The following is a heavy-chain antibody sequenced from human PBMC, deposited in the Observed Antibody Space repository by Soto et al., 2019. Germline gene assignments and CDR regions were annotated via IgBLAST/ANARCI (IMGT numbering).Heavy chain of an antibody. D-gene: IGHD6-6*01. Sequence: GGSLRLSCAASGFTFSSYAMSWVRQAPGKGLEWVSAISGGGGSTYYADSVKGRFTISRDNSKNTLYLQMNSLRAEDTAVYYCAKAPHSSSLDKADYWGQGTLVTVSS. J-gene: IGHJ4*02. CDR1: GFTFSSYA. CDR2: ISGGGGST. V-gene: IGHV3-23*01. CDR3: AKAPHSSSLDKADY.